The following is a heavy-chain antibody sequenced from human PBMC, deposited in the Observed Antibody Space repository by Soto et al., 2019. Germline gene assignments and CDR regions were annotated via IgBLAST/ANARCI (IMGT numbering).Heavy chain of an antibody. CDR1: GGTFSSYA. CDR2: IIPIFGTA. D-gene: IGHD3-22*01. V-gene: IGHV1-69*13. J-gene: IGHJ4*02. CDR3: ARVHDYDSSVPFDY. Sequence: SVKVSCKASGGTFSSYAISWVRQAPGQGLEWMGGIIPIFGTANYAQKFQGRVTITADESTSTAYIELSSLRSEDTAVYYCARVHDYDSSVPFDYWGQGTLVTVSS.